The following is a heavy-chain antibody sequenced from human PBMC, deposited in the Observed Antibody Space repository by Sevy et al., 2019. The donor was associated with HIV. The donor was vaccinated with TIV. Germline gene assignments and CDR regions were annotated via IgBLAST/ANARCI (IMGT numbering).Heavy chain of an antibody. J-gene: IGHJ4*02. Sequence: GGSLRLSCAASGFTFSNAWMSWVRQAPGKGLEWVGRIKSKTDGGTTDYAAPVKGRFTISRDDSKNTLYLQMNSLKTEETAVYYCTTGLGITMVTGVIIGPSLGPFDYWGQGTLVTVSS. D-gene: IGHD3-10*01. CDR2: IKSKTDGGTT. CDR3: TTGLGITMVTGVIIGPSLGPFDY. CDR1: GFTFSNAW. V-gene: IGHV3-15*01.